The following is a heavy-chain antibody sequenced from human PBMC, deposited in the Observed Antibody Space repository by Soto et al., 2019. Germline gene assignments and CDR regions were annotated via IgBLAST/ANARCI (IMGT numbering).Heavy chain of an antibody. V-gene: IGHV1-69*02. Sequence: QVQLVQSGAEVKKPGSSVKVSCEASGGTFSSYSFSWVRQAPGQGLEWMGRVIPILGMANYAQKFQGRVTMTADNATSTVYMEMSSLRSEDTAVYYCARGGAVVVPGAVDRHNWFDPWGQGTLVTVSS. CDR2: VIPILGMA. D-gene: IGHD2-2*01. CDR1: GGTFSSYS. J-gene: IGHJ5*02. CDR3: ARGGAVVVPGAVDRHNWFDP.